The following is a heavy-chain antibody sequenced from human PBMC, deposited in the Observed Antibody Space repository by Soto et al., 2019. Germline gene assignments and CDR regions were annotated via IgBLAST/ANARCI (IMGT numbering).Heavy chain of an antibody. CDR3: ARDPLFLLHYDYQGGFDY. J-gene: IGHJ4*02. Sequence: GASVKVSCKASGYTFTSYAMHWVRQAPGQRLEWMGWINAGNGNTKYSQKFQGRVTITRDTSASTAYMELSSLRSEDTAVYYCARDPLFLLHYDYQGGFDYWGQGTLVTVSS. V-gene: IGHV1-3*01. CDR1: GYTFTSYA. D-gene: IGHD3-22*01. CDR2: INAGNGNT.